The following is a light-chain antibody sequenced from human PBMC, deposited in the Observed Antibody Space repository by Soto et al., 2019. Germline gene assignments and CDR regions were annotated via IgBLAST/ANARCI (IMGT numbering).Light chain of an antibody. J-gene: IGLJ2*01. V-gene: IGLV2-14*01. CDR3: SSYTSSSTLL. CDR2: DVS. CDR1: SSDVGGYNY. Sequence: QSALPQPASVSGSPGPSITISCTGTSSDVGGYNYVSWYQQRPGKAPKLMIYDVSNRSSGVSNRFSGSKSGNTASLTISGLQAEDEADYYCSSYTSSSTLLFGGGTKLTVL.